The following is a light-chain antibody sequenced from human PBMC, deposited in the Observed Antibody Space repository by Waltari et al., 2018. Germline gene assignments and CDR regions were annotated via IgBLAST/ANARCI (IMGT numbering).Light chain of an antibody. J-gene: IGKJ5*01. CDR1: QSISSY. CDR2: AAS. Sequence: DIQMTQSPSSLSASVGDRVTITCRASQSISSYLNWYQQKPGKAPKLLIYAASSLQSGVPSRFSVSGSGTDFTLTISSLQPEDFATYYCQQSYSTGVTFGQGTRLEIK. V-gene: IGKV1-39*01. CDR3: QQSYSTGVT.